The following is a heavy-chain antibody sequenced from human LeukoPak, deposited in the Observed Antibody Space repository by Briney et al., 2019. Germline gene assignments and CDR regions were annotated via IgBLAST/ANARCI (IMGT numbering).Heavy chain of an antibody. Sequence: SETLSLTCSVSGGSISSGTYCWNWIRQPAGKGLEWIGRIYTSGSTNYNPSLKSRVTISVDTSKNQFSLRLSSVTAADTAVYYCAKAGYSYGLSYWGQGTLVTVSS. CDR3: AKAGYSYGLSY. V-gene: IGHV4-61*02. J-gene: IGHJ4*02. D-gene: IGHD5-18*01. CDR1: GGSISSGTYC. CDR2: IYTSGST.